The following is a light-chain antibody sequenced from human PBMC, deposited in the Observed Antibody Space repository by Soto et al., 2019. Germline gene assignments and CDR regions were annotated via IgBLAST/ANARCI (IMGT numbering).Light chain of an antibody. CDR3: QQANSFPRT. J-gene: IGKJ3*01. CDR1: QGISSW. CDR2: AAS. V-gene: IGKV1-12*01. Sequence: DIQRSESPCAGSACGAERCTIPYRACQGISSWLAWYQQKPGKAPKLLIYAASSLQSGVPSRFSGSGSGTAFTLTINNLQPEDFATYYCQQANSFPRTFGPGTKVDIK.